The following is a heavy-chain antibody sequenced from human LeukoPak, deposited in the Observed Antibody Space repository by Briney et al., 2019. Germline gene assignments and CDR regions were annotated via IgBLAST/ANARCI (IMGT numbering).Heavy chain of an antibody. J-gene: IGHJ4*02. CDR3: AKDSSSWSLWDY. CDR2: ISGSGGST. D-gene: IGHD6-13*01. Sequence: GSLRLSCAASGFTFSSYAMSWVRQAPGKGLEWVSAISGSGGSTYYADSVKGRFTISRDNSKNTLYLQMNSLRAEDTAVYYCAKDSSSWSLWDYWGQGTLVTVSS. V-gene: IGHV3-23*01. CDR1: GFTFSSYA.